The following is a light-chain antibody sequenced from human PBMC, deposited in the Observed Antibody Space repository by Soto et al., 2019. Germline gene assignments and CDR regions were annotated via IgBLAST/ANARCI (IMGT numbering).Light chain of an antibody. CDR3: SSYTSSSTYV. CDR2: DVS. J-gene: IGLJ1*01. V-gene: IGLV2-14*01. CDR1: SSDVGGYNH. Sequence: QSVLTQPASVSGSPGQSIIISCTGTSSDVGGYNHVSWYQQHPGKAPKLMIYDVSDRPSGISNRFSGSKSGNTASLTISGLQAEDEADYYCSSYTSSSTYVFGTGTQLTVL.